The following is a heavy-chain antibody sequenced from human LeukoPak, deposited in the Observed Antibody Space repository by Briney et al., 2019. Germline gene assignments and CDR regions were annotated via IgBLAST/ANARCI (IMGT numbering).Heavy chain of an antibody. CDR1: GFTFSSYW. CDR2: IKQDGSEK. V-gene: IGHV3-7*01. Sequence: GGSLRLSCAASGFTFSSYWMSWVRQAPGKGLEWVANIKQDGSEKYYVDSVKGRFTISRDNAKNSLYLQMNSLRAEDTAVYYCARELNTTYYYDSSGYHPLDYWGQGTLVTVSS. CDR3: ARELNTTYYYDSSGYHPLDY. J-gene: IGHJ4*02. D-gene: IGHD3-22*01.